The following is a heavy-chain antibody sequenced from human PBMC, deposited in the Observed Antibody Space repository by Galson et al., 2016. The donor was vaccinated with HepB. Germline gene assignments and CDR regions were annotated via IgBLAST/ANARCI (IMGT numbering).Heavy chain of an antibody. V-gene: IGHV4-39*01. CDR3: ARPSGGYSGYEY. D-gene: IGHD5-12*01. Sequence: SETLSLTCTVSGGSISSSSYYWGWIRQPPGKGLEWIGSIYYSGSTYYNPSLKSRVTISVDTSKNQFSLKLSSVTAADTAVYHCARPSGGYSGYEYWGQGTLVTVSS. J-gene: IGHJ4*02. CDR2: IYYSGST. CDR1: GGSISSSSYY.